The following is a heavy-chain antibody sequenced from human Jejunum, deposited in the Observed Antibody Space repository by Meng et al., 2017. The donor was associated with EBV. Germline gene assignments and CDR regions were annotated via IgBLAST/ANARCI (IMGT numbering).Heavy chain of an antibody. CDR2: IFHAGNT. J-gene: IGHJ4*02. CDR3: ARGSHYTWDV. D-gene: IGHD3-16*01. V-gene: IGHV4-4*02. CDR1: GDSIISTYTW. Sequence: QVQLQEAGPGLVKPSGTLSLTCGVSGDSIISTYTWWSWVRQPPGKGLEWIGEIFHAGNTNYNPSLKSQVTMSVDTSKNQFSLNLSSVTAADSAVYYCARGSHYTWDVWGQGTLVTVSS.